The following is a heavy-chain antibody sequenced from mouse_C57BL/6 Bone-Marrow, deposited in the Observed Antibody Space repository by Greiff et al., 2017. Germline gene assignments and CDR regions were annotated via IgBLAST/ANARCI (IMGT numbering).Heavy chain of an antibody. Sequence: EVQLQESGPVLVKPGASVKMSCKASGYTFTDYYMHWVKQSNGKSLEWIGVINPYNGGTSYNQKFKGKATLTVDKSSSTAYMELNSLTSEDSAVYYCARLLAYWGQGTLVTVSA. CDR3: ARLLAY. V-gene: IGHV1-19*01. J-gene: IGHJ3*01. CDR1: GYTFTDYY. CDR2: INPYNGGT.